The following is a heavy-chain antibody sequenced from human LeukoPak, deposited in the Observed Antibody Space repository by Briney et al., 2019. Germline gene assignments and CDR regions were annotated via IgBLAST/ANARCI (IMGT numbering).Heavy chain of an antibody. D-gene: IGHD6-19*01. Sequence: GGSLRLSCAASGFTFSNAWMSWVRQAPGKGLEWVGRIKSKTDGGTTDYAAPVKGRFTISRDDSKNTLYLQMNSLKTEDTAVYYCTTARSHSSGWYDYWGQGTLVTVSS. J-gene: IGHJ4*02. V-gene: IGHV3-15*01. CDR3: TTARSHSSGWYDY. CDR2: IKSKTDGGTT. CDR1: GFTFSNAW.